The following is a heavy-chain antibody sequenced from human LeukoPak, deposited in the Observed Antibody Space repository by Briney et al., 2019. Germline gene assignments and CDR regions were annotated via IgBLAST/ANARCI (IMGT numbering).Heavy chain of an antibody. D-gene: IGHD6-19*01. Sequence: PGGSLRLSCSASGFTFSKYAMHWVRQAAGEGLEYVSAINDNGRSTYYADSVKGRFSISRDNSKSTLYLQMSSLRTEDTAVYYCVKYSSGWYYDYWGQGTLVTVSS. V-gene: IGHV3-64D*09. CDR2: INDNGRST. CDR3: VKYSSGWYYDY. CDR1: GFTFSKYA. J-gene: IGHJ4*02.